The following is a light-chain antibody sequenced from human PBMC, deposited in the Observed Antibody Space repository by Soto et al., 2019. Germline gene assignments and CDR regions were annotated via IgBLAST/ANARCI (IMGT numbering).Light chain of an antibody. CDR3: QPYNNWPLT. J-gene: IGKJ4*01. CDR2: DTS. Sequence: TQSPATMSLSPGERATLSCRASQSVSRYLAWYQQKPGQAPTLLIYDTSTRATGVPARFSGSRSGPEFTLTINSLQSEDFAIYYCQPYNNWPLTFGGGTKVDIK. CDR1: QSVSRY. V-gene: IGKV3-15*01.